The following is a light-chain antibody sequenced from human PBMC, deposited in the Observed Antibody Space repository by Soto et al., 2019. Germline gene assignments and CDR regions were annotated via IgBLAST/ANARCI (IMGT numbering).Light chain of an antibody. CDR1: SSDVGGYNY. CDR3: TSYTSSSTLVV. J-gene: IGLJ2*01. CDR2: DVS. Sequence: QSVLTQPASVSGSPGQSITISCTGTSSDVGGYNYVSWYQQHPDKAPKLILYDVSDRPSGVSNRFSGSKSGNTASLTISGLQAEDEADYYCTSYTSSSTLVVFGGGTKVTVL. V-gene: IGLV2-14*01.